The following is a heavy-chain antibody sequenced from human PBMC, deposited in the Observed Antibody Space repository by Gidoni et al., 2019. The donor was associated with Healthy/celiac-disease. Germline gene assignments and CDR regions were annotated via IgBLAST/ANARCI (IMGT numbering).Heavy chain of an antibody. J-gene: IGHJ6*02. D-gene: IGHD1-7*01. CDR3: ARVMGTGTNHWEGYYYYGMDV. CDR2: IIPIFGTA. CDR1: GGTFRSYA. V-gene: IGHV1-69*06. Sequence: QVQLVQSGAEVKKPGSSVKVSNKASGGTFRSYAISWVRQAPGQGLEWMGGIIPIFGTANYAQKFQGRVTITADKSTSTAYMELSSLRSEDTAVYYCARVMGTGTNHWEGYYYYGMDVWGQGTTVTVSS.